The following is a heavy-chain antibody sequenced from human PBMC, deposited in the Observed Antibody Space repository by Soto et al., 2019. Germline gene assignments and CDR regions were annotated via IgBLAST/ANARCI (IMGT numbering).Heavy chain of an antibody. V-gene: IGHV1-18*01. Sequence: QVQLVQSGAEVKKPGASVKVTCKASGSTFTSYGISWVRQAPGQGLEWMGWFNPYNGNTNYARNLQGRVTITTDTSTNTAYMELRSLTSDDTALYYCARDWFGIDYWGQGTLVTVSS. D-gene: IGHD3-16*01. CDR1: GSTFTSYG. CDR3: ARDWFGIDY. J-gene: IGHJ4*02. CDR2: FNPYNGNT.